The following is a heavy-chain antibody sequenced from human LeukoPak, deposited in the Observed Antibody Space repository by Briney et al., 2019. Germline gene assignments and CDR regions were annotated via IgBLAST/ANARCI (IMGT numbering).Heavy chain of an antibody. V-gene: IGHV3-20*04. D-gene: IGHD3-10*01. J-gene: IGHJ6*03. Sequence: GGSLRLSCAASGFTFDDYGMSWVRQAPGKGLEWVSGINWNGGSTGYADSVKGRFTISRDNAKNSLYLQMNSLRAEDTALYYCARDSHYGSGSYYGYYYYYMDVWGKGTTVTISS. CDR2: INWNGGST. CDR1: GFTFDDYG. CDR3: ARDSHYGSGSYYGYYYYYMDV.